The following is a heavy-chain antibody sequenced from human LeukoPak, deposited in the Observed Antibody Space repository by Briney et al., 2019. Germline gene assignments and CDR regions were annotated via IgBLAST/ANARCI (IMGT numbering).Heavy chain of an antibody. D-gene: IGHD1/OR15-1a*01. CDR3: ARDRSEQGGWFDP. CDR2: INHSGST. Sequence: SETLSLTCAVYGGSFSGYYWSWIRQPPGEGLEWIGEINHSGSTNYNPSLKSRVTISVDTSKDQFSLKLSSVTAADTAVYYCARDRSEQGGWFDPWGQGTLVTVSS. J-gene: IGHJ5*02. V-gene: IGHV4-34*01. CDR1: GGSFSGYY.